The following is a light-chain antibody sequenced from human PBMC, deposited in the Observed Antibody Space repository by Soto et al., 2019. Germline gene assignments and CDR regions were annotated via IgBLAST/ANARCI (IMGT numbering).Light chain of an antibody. CDR1: QGISSW. J-gene: IGKJ5*01. V-gene: IGKV1-12*01. CDR3: QLYGISPH. Sequence: DIQMTQSPSSVSASVGDRVTITCRASQGISSWLAWYQQKPGKAPKLLIYDASSLESGVPSRFSGSGSGTDFTLTINRLEPEDFAVYYCQLYGISPHFGQGTRLEIK. CDR2: DAS.